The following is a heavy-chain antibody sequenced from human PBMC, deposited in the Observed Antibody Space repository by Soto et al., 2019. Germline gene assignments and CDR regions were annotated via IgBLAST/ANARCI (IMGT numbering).Heavy chain of an antibody. CDR1: GFSLSTSGMC. D-gene: IGHD6-13*01. CDR3: ARLYSSSWTADVDA. V-gene: IGHV2-70*11. J-gene: IGHJ6*04. CDR2: IDWDDGK. Sequence: SGPTLVNPTQTLTLTCTFSGFSLSTSGMCVTWIRQPPGKALEWLARIDWDDGKYYSTSLKTRLTISRGTSRDQVVLTMTNMEPVDTATYFCARLYSSSWTADVDAWGKGTTVTVSS.